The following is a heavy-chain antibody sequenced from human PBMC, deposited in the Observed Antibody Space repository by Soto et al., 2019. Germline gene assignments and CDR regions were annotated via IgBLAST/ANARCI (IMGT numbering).Heavy chain of an antibody. Sequence: ASVKVSCKASGGTFSSYAISWVRQAPGQGLGWMGGIIPIFGTANYAQKFQGRVTLTRDESTSTAYVELSSLRSDDTAVYFCVRATAARQRDYSYHYYLHIWGKGTTVTVSS. J-gene: IGHJ6*03. CDR1: GGTFSSYA. V-gene: IGHV1-69*05. CDR3: VRATAARQRDYSYHYYLHI. CDR2: IIPIFGTA. D-gene: IGHD6-6*01.